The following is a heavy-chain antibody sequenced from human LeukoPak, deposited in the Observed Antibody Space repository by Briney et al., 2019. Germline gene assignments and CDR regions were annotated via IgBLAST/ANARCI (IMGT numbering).Heavy chain of an antibody. V-gene: IGHV4-59*01. J-gene: IGHJ5*02. CDR1: GGSISSYY. CDR3: ARTLLGKVVVAATQVITFDP. D-gene: IGHD2-15*01. Sequence: SETLSLTCTVSGGSISSYYWSWIRQPPGKGLEWIGYIYYSGSTNYNPSLKSRVTVSVDTSKNQFSLKLSSVTAADTAVYYCARTLLGKVVVAATQVITFDPWGQGTLVTVSS. CDR2: IYYSGST.